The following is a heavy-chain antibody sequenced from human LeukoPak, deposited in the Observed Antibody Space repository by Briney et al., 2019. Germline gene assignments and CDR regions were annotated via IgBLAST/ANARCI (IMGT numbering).Heavy chain of an antibody. J-gene: IGHJ5*02. CDR3: ARIQFMVRGVVRWFDP. CDR1: GYSFTSYW. V-gene: IGHV5-51*01. D-gene: IGHD3-10*01. Sequence: GESLKISCKGSGYSFTSYWIGWVRQMPGKGLEWMGIIYPGDSDTRYSPSFQGQVTISADKSISTAYLQWSSLKASDTAMHYCARIQFMVRGVVRWFDPWGQGTLVTVSS. CDR2: IYPGDSDT.